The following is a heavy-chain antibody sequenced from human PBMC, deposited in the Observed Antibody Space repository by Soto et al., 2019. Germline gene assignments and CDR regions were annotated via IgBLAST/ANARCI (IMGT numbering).Heavy chain of an antibody. CDR1: GFTFSSYA. V-gene: IGHV3-30-3*01. J-gene: IGHJ6*02. CDR3: ARGPSLEMATISSDYYGMDV. CDR2: ISHDGSNK. Sequence: QVQLVESGGGVVQPGRSLRLSCAASGFTFSSYAMHWVRQAPGKGLEWVAVISHDGSNKYYADSVKGRFTISRDNSKNTLYLQMNSLRAEDTAVYYCARGPSLEMATISSDYYGMDVWGQGTTVTVSS. D-gene: IGHD5-12*01.